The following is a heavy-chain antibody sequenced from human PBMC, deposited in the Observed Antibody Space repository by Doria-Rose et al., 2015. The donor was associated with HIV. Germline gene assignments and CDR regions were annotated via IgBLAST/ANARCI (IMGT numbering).Heavy chain of an antibody. V-gene: IGHV3-9*01. Sequence: VQLVESGGGLVQPGRSLRLSCVGSGFSFESYAMHWVPLAPGKGLEYVAGISWDSGAIGNADSVEGRFTISRDNAKKSVYLEMRGLRPEDTAFYYCAKAPIIGPKYYFYMDVWGKGTSVTVSS. D-gene: IGHD3-3*01. CDR1: GFSFESYA. CDR3: AKAPIIGPKYYFYMDV. J-gene: IGHJ6*03. CDR2: ISWDSGAI.